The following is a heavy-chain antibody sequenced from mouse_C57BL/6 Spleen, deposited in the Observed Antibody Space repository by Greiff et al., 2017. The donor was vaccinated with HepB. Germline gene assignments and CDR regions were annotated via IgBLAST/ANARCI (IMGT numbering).Heavy chain of an antibody. Sequence: QVQLQQPGAELVKPGASVKMSCKASGYTFTSYWITWVKQRPGQGLEWIGDIYPGSGSTNYNEKFKSKATLTVGTSSSTAYMQLSSLTSEDSAVYYCARELYGNSFFDYWGQGTTLTVSS. V-gene: IGHV1-55*01. CDR3: ARELYGNSFFDY. D-gene: IGHD2-1*01. CDR1: GYTFTSYW. CDR2: IYPGSGST. J-gene: IGHJ2*01.